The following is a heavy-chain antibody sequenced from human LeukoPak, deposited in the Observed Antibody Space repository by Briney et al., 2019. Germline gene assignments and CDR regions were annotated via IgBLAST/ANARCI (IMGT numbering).Heavy chain of an antibody. CDR2: IHSSGST. J-gene: IGHJ4*02. CDR3: ARTVAHGSAAH. V-gene: IGHV4-59*01. D-gene: IGHD5-24*01. CDR1: GGSIISYY. Sequence: SETLSLTCTVSGGSIISYYWSWIRQPPGKGLEWIAYIHSSGSTNYNPSLKSQITISVDTSRNQFSLKLSSVTAADTAVYYCARTVAHGSAAHWGQGTPVTVSS.